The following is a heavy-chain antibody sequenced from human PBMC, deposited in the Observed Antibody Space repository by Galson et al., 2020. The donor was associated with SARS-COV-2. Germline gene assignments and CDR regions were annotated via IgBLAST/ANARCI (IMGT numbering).Heavy chain of an antibody. J-gene: IGHJ4*02. CDR2: IWYDGTNK. D-gene: IGHD3-22*01. Sequence: GGSLRLSCAASGFTFSTYGMHWVRQAPGKGQEWVAVIWYDGTNKYYADSVKGRFTISRDNSKNTLYLQMNSLRAEDTAVYYCARVVLRSWALDYWGQGTLVTVSS. V-gene: IGHV3-33*01. CDR1: GFTFSTYG. CDR3: ARVVLRSWALDY.